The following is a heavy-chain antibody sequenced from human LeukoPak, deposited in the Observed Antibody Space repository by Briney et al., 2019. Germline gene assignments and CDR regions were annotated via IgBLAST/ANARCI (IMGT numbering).Heavy chain of an antibody. Sequence: SETLSLTCTVSGGSISSYYWSWIRQPPGKGLEWIGYIYYSGSTNYNPSLKSRVTISVDTSKNQFSLKLSSVTAADTAVYYCARRSYGDPLGYFQHWGQGTLVTVSS. V-gene: IGHV4-59*08. D-gene: IGHD4-17*01. J-gene: IGHJ1*01. CDR3: ARRSYGDPLGYFQH. CDR2: IYYSGST. CDR1: GGSISSYY.